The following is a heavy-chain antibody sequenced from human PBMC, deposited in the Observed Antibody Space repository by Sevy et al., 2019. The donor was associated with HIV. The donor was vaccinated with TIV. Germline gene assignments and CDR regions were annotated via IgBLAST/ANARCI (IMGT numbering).Heavy chain of an antibody. D-gene: IGHD6-13*01. CDR2: TRNKADGYTT. CDR3: ATHAGIAAAGRVFDY. V-gene: IGHV3-72*01. Sequence: GGSLRLSCVASVFTFSDHYMEWVHQAPGKGLEWVGRTRNKADGYTTEYAASVKGRFTISRDESKNSLYVQMNSLKTEDTAVYYCATHAGIAAAGRVFDYWGQGTLVTVSS. CDR1: VFTFSDHY. J-gene: IGHJ4*02.